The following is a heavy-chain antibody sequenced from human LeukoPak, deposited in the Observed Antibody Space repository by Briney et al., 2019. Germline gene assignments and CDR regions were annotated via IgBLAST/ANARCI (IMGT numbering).Heavy chain of an antibody. Sequence: ASVKVSCKASGYTFTSYYMHWVRQAPGQGLEWMGIINPSGGSTSYAQKFQGRVTMTRDTSTSTVYMELSSLRSEDTAGYYCARQTVGAYDAFDIWGQGTMVTVSS. V-gene: IGHV1-46*01. CDR2: INPSGGST. J-gene: IGHJ3*02. CDR1: GYTFTSYY. D-gene: IGHD1-26*01. CDR3: ARQTVGAYDAFDI.